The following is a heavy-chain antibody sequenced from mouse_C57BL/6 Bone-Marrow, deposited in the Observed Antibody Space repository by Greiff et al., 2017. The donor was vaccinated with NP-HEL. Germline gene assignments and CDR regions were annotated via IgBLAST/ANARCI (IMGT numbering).Heavy chain of an antibody. CDR1: GFSLTSYG. CDR2: IWRGGST. Sequence: QVQLKESGPGLVQPSQSLSITCTVSGFSLTSYGVHWVRQSPGKGLEWLGVIWRGGSTDYNAAFMSRLSITKDNSKSQVFFKMHSLQADDTAIYYCAKNSPIYYDYDVVFYAMDYWGQGTSVTVSS. CDR3: AKNSPIYYDYDVVFYAMDY. D-gene: IGHD2-4*01. J-gene: IGHJ4*01. V-gene: IGHV2-5*01.